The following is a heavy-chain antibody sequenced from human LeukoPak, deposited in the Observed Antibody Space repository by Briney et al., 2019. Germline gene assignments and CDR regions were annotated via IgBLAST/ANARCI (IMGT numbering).Heavy chain of an antibody. V-gene: IGHV4-34*01. Sequence: SETLSLTCAVYGGSFSGHYWSWIRQPPGKGLEWIGEINHSGSTNYNPSLKSRVTISVDTSKNQFSLKLSSVTAADTAVYYCASVGVGPFDYWGQGTLVTVSS. D-gene: IGHD3-16*01. J-gene: IGHJ4*02. CDR1: GGSFSGHY. CDR2: INHSGST. CDR3: ASVGVGPFDY.